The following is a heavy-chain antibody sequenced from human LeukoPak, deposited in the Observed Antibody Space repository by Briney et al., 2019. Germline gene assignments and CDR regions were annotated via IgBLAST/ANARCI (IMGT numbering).Heavy chain of an antibody. CDR3: ARTVAGILGSGNWFDP. V-gene: IGHV1-18*01. CDR2: ISAYNGNT. Sequence: ASVKVSCKASGYTFTSYGISWVRQAPGQGLEWMGWISAYNGNTNYAQKLQGRVTMTTDTSTSTAYMELGSLRSDDTAVYYCARTVAGILGSGNWFDPWGQGTLVTVSS. J-gene: IGHJ5*02. D-gene: IGHD6-19*01. CDR1: GYTFTSYG.